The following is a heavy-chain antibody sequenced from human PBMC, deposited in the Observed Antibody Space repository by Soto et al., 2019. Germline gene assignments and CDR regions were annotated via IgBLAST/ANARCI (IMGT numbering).Heavy chain of an antibody. D-gene: IGHD4-17*01. J-gene: IGHJ1*01. CDR1: GGSISSSSYY. CDR2: IYYSGST. Sequence: PSETLSLTCTVSGGSISSSSYYWGWIRQPPGKGLEWIGNIYYSGSTYYNPSLKSRVTISVDTSKNQFSLKLSSVTAADTAVYYCARSRTTVTPSGFQHWGQGTLVTVS. V-gene: IGHV4-39*07. CDR3: ARSRTTVTPSGFQH.